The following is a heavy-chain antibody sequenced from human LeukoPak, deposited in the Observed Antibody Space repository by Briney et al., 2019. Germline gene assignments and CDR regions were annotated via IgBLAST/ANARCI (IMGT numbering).Heavy chain of an antibody. CDR1: GDSISSNY. D-gene: IGHD5-18*01. CDR3: ARDLIQLWLRPAFDI. Sequence: SETLSLTCTVSGDSISSNYWSWIRQPPGKGLEWIGYIYYSGSTNYNPSLKSRVTISVDTSKNQFSLKLSSVTAADTAVYYCARDLIQLWLRPAFDIWGQGTMVTVSS. V-gene: IGHV4-59*12. CDR2: IYYSGST. J-gene: IGHJ3*02.